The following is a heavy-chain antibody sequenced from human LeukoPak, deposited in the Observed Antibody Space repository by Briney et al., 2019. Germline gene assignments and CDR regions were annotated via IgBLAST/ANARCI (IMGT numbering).Heavy chain of an antibody. Sequence: GASVKVSCKASGGTFSSYAISWVRQAPGQGLEWMGRIIPIRGIANYAQKFQGRVTITADKSTSTAYMELSSLRSEDTAVYYCARDVRNDVLVSPWYNWFDPWGQGTLVTVSS. CDR1: GGTFSSYA. J-gene: IGHJ5*02. V-gene: IGHV1-69*04. CDR3: ARDVRNDVLVSPWYNWFDP. D-gene: IGHD1-1*01. CDR2: IIPIRGIA.